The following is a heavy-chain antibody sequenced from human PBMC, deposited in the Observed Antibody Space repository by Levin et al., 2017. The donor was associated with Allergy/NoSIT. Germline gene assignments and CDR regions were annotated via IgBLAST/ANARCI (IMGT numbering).Heavy chain of an antibody. J-gene: IGHJ4*02. D-gene: IGHD5-18*01. Sequence: SCAASGFTFSSYAMHWVRQAPGKGLEWVAVISYDGSNKYYADSVKGRFTISRDNSKNTLYLQMNSLRAEDTAVYYCARARGTGGYSYGYLVDYWGQGTLVTVSS. V-gene: IGHV3-30-3*01. CDR1: GFTFSSYA. CDR2: ISYDGSNK. CDR3: ARARGTGGYSYGYLVDY.